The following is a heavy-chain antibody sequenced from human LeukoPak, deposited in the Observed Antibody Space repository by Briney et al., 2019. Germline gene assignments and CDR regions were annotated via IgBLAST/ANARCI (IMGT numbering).Heavy chain of an antibody. CDR2: ISAGNGNT. V-gene: IGHV1-3*01. Sequence: ASVKVSCKASGYTFTSYAMHWVRQAPGQRLEWMGWISAGNGNTKYSQKFQGRVTITRDTSASTAYMELSSLRSEDTAVYYCAREPLDFWSGYYYYGMDVWGQGTTVTVSS. CDR3: AREPLDFWSGYYYYGMDV. D-gene: IGHD3-3*01. J-gene: IGHJ6*02. CDR1: GYTFTSYA.